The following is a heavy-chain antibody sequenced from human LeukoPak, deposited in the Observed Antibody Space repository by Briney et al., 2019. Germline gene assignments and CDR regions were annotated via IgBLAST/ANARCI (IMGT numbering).Heavy chain of an antibody. CDR3: VKDAVAVAGTVGYFQH. J-gene: IGHJ1*01. V-gene: IGHV3-64D*06. D-gene: IGHD6-19*01. CDR1: GYTFSSYA. Sequence: PGGSLRLSCSASGYTFSSYAMHWVRQAPGKGVEYVSAISSNGGSTYYADSVKGRFTISRDNSKNTLYLQMSSLRAEDTAVYYCVKDAVAVAGTVGYFQHWGQGTLVTVSS. CDR2: ISSNGGST.